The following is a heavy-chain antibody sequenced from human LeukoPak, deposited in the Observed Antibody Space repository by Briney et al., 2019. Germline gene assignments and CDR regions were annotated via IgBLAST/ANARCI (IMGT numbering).Heavy chain of an antibody. CDR2: ISGSGGST. Sequence: PGGSLRLSCAASGFTFSSYAMSWVRQAPGKGLEWVSAISGSGGSTYYADSVKGRFTISRDNSKNTLYLQMNSLRAEDTAVYYCAKDEDYGDYGNPYFDYWGQGTLVTVSS. CDR1: GFTFSSYA. J-gene: IGHJ4*02. D-gene: IGHD4-17*01. V-gene: IGHV3-23*01. CDR3: AKDEDYGDYGNPYFDY.